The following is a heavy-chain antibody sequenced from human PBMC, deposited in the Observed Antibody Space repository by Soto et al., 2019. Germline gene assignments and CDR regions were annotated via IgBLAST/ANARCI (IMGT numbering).Heavy chain of an antibody. V-gene: IGHV1-18*01. Sequence: QVQLVQSGPEVKKPGASVKVSCKTSGYTFINYGISWVRQAPGQGLEWMGWINPDNGNTNFAQRLQGRVTMTADRSTRTAYMELRSLRFDDTAMYYCARVRGAVVTADYWGQGTLVTVSS. D-gene: IGHD1-26*01. J-gene: IGHJ4*02. CDR2: INPDNGNT. CDR1: GYTFINYG. CDR3: ARVRGAVVTADY.